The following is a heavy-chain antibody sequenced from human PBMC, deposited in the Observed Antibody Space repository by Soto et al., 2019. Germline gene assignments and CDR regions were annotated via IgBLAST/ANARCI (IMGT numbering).Heavy chain of an antibody. V-gene: IGHV3-7*01. CDR3: ARIAASGRGWDV. Sequence: EVQLVESGGGLVQPGGSLSLPGVNPDFTLIAIGMGGARRAPGKGLGGVGNKKKEGSEETYVDSVKGRFTISRDNAKNSMYLQMNSLRAEDTAVYYCARIAASGRGWDVWGQGTTVVVSS. CDR2: KKKEGSEE. D-gene: IGHD6-13*01. CDR1: DFTLIAIG. J-gene: IGHJ6*02.